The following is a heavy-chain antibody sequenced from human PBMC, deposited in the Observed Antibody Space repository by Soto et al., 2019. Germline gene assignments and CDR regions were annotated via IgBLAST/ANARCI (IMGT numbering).Heavy chain of an antibody. Sequence: QVQLHESAPGLVKPSGTLSLTCVVSNGSIGTSECWSWGRQAPGKGLEWIGEVYHSGTTNYKPSLNTQVSISVDKSKKLFPLKLTSVTAADTAVDFCARLVNQWGLGSYLSWVDPWGQGTLVTISS. V-gene: IGHV4-4*02. D-gene: IGHD1-26*01. CDR2: VYHSGTT. CDR3: ARLVNQWGLGSYLSWVDP. J-gene: IGHJ5*02. CDR1: NGSIGTSEC.